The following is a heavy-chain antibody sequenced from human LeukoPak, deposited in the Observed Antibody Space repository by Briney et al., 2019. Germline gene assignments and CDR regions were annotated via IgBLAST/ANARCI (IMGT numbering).Heavy chain of an antibody. CDR3: ARRYYGSGSYYGRRPGTLYGMDV. D-gene: IGHD3-10*01. Sequence: PSETLSLTCTASGGSISSSSYYWGWIRQPPGKGLEWIGSIYYSGSTYYNPSLKSRVTISVDTSKNQFSLKLSSVTAADTAVYYCARRYYGSGSYYGRRPGTLYGMDVWGQGTTVTVSS. CDR2: IYYSGST. V-gene: IGHV4-39*01. J-gene: IGHJ6*02. CDR1: GGSISSSSYY.